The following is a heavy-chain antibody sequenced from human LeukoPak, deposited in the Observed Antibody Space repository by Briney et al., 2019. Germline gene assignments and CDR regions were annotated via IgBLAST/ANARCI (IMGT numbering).Heavy chain of an antibody. CDR2: IYYSGST. V-gene: IGHV4-30-4*08. J-gene: IGHJ4*02. CDR1: GGSISSGGYY. Sequence: SETLSLTCTVSGGSISSGGYYWSWIRQPPGKGLEWIGYIYYSGSTYYNPSLKSRVTISVDTSKNQFSLKLSSVTAADTAVYYCAREKSGSPFDYWGQGTLVTVSS. D-gene: IGHD3-10*01. CDR3: AREKSGSPFDY.